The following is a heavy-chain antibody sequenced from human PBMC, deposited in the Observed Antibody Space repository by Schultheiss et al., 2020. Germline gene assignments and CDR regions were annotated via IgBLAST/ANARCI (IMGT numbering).Heavy chain of an antibody. CDR1: GGSFSGYY. Sequence: SETLSLTCAVYGGSFSGYYWSWIRQPPGKGLEWIGEINHSGSTNYNPSLKSRVTISVDKSKNQFSLKLTSVTAADTAVFYCARGRIYGANRGKYHFDVWAQGILVTVSS. CDR2: INHSGST. D-gene: IGHD4-23*01. CDR3: ARGRIYGANRGKYHFDV. V-gene: IGHV4-34*01. J-gene: IGHJ4*02.